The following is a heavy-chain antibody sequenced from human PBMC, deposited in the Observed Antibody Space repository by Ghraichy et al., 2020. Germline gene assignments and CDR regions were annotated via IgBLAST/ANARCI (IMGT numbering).Heavy chain of an antibody. CDR2: LFYSGST. Sequence: ESLNISCTVSGDSLSTSNYYWGWIRQPPGKGLEWIVSLFYSGSTFYNPSLKSRVTMSIDTSKNHFSLKLGSVTAADTAVYYCAREAIAARYFDHWGQGTLVTVSS. V-gene: IGHV4-39*02. J-gene: IGHJ4*02. CDR1: GDSLSTSNYY. D-gene: IGHD6-6*01. CDR3: AREAIAARYFDH.